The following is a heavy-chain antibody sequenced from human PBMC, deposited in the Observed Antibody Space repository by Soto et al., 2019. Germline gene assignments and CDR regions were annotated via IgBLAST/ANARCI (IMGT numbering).Heavy chain of an antibody. CDR2: IYYSGST. D-gene: IGHD3-22*01. J-gene: IGHJ3*02. V-gene: IGHV4-39*01. Sequence: SETLSLTCTVSGGSIGSSSYYWGWIRQPPGKGLEWIGSIYYSGSTYYNPSLKSRVTISVDTSKNQFSLKLSSVTAADTAVYYCARGYYYDSSGYDAFDIWGQGTMVT. CDR1: GGSIGSSSYY. CDR3: ARGYYYDSSGYDAFDI.